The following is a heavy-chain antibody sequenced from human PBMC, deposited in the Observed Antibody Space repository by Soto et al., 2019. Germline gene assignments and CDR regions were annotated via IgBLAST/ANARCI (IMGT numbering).Heavy chain of an antibody. V-gene: IGHV3-7*03. J-gene: IGHJ6*02. CDR3: VRDQLILPADDSYYGVDV. Sequence: EVQLVESGGGSVQPGESLRLSCLASGFSFSTYWMSWVRQAPGKGLEWVARIKQDGGEKYYVDSVKGRFTVSRDNAKSSLYLQLHTLSADDAGIYYCVRDQLILPADDSYYGVDVWGQGTTVTVSS. CDR2: IKQDGGEK. CDR1: GFSFSTYW.